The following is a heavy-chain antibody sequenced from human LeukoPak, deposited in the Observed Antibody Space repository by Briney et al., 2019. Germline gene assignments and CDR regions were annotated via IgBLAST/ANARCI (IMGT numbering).Heavy chain of an antibody. D-gene: IGHD5-18*01. CDR1: GYSFTSYW. Sequence: GESLKISCRGSGYSFTSYWIGWGRQMPGKGLEWMGIIYPGNSDTRYSPSFQGQVTISADKSISTAYLQWSSLTASDTAMYYCARSWMAGYGTVLDYWGQGTLVTVSS. CDR3: ARSWMAGYGTVLDY. CDR2: IYPGNSDT. V-gene: IGHV5-51*01. J-gene: IGHJ4*02.